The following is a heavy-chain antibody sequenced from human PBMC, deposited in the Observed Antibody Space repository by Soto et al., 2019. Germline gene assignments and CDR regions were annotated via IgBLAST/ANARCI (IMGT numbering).Heavy chain of an antibody. D-gene: IGHD3-3*01. J-gene: IGHJ4*02. CDR1: GFSFGSYA. Sequence: GGSPRLSCAASGFSFGSYALSWVRQAPGKGLEWVSTISGSDGKTFYADSVKGRFSISRDTSQSTLYLPMNSLRADDTAMYYCARWSYLDYWGQGTRVTVSS. V-gene: IGHV3-23*01. CDR3: ARWSYLDY. CDR2: ISGSDGKT.